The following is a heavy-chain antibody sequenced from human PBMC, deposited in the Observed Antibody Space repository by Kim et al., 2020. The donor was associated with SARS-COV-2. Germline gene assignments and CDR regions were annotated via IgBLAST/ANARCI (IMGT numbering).Heavy chain of an antibody. D-gene: IGHD3-10*01. Sequence: GGSLRLSCAASGFTFSSYAMSWVRQAPGKGLEWVSAISGSGGSTYYADSVKGRFTISRDNSKNTLYLQMNSLRAEDTAVYYCAKAGSGSYYVTPYYYYGMDVWGQGTTVTVSS. CDR3: AKAGSGSYYVTPYYYYGMDV. CDR1: GFTFSSYA. J-gene: IGHJ6*02. CDR2: ISGSGGST. V-gene: IGHV3-23*01.